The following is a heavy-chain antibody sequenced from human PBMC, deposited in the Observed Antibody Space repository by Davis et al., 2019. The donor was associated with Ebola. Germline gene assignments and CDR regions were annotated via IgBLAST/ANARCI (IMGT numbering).Heavy chain of an antibody. J-gene: IGHJ3*02. V-gene: IGHV4-34*01. CDR1: GGSFSGYY. CDR2: INHSGST. CDR3: ARHIHYDSSGYLLNDAFDI. D-gene: IGHD3-22*01. Sequence: SQTLSLTCAVYGGSFSGYYWSWIRQPPGKGLEWIGEINHSGSTNYNPSLKSRVTISVDTSKNQFSLKLSSVTAADTAVYYCARHIHYDSSGYLLNDAFDIWGQGTMVTVSS.